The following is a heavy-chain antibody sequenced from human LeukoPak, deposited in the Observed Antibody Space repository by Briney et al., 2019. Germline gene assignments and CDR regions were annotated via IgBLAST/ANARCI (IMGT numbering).Heavy chain of an antibody. CDR3: ARDALVAARLGWFDP. CDR2: INWNGGST. V-gene: IGHV3-20*04. Sequence: GSGGSLRLSCAASGFTFTNAWMSWVRQAPGKGLEWVSGINWNGGSTGYADSVKGRFTISRDNAKNSLYLQMHSLRAEDTALYYCARDALVAARLGWFDPWGQGTLVTVSS. J-gene: IGHJ5*02. D-gene: IGHD6-6*01. CDR1: GFTFTNAW.